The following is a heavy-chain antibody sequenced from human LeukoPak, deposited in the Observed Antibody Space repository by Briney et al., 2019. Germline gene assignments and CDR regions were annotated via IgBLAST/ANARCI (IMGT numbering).Heavy chain of an antibody. CDR2: ISSDGSSK. CDR3: AREHLAVPLHYFDP. CDR1: GFTFSLYA. J-gene: IGHJ4*02. D-gene: IGHD2-2*01. Sequence: PGRSLRLSCAASGFTFSLYAMHCVRHAPGKGLEWVAVISSDGSSKYYADSVKGRFTISRHNSRNTLYLQVNSLRADDTAMYYWAREHLAVPLHYFDPWGQGTLVTVSS. V-gene: IGHV3-30-3*01.